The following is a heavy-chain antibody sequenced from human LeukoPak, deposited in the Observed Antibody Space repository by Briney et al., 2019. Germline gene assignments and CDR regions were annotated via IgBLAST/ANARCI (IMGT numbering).Heavy chain of an antibody. J-gene: IGHJ4*02. Sequence: SVKVSCKASGYTFITYPMNWVRQAPGQGLEWMGGIIPIFGTANYAQKFQGRVTITADESTSTAYMELSSLRSEDTAVYYCARGASSTENFDYWGQGTLVTVSS. V-gene: IGHV1-69*13. D-gene: IGHD1-14*01. CDR1: GYTFITYP. CDR2: IIPIFGTA. CDR3: ARGASSTENFDY.